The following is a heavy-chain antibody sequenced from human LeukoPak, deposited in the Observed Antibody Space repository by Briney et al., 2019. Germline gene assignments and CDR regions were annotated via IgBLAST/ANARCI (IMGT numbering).Heavy chain of an antibody. J-gene: IGHJ5*02. Sequence: RASLRVSCKASGYTFTSYAINWVRQAPGQGLEWVGCMNANSGNTYYAQTFQGRVTITRNTSMSTAYMEMSSLRAEDTPVYYCAREVGVYGVIIKLLTSHQFDPWGQGTLVTVSS. D-gene: IGHD3-10*01. CDR1: GYTFTSYA. V-gene: IGHV1-8*01. CDR3: AREVGVYGVIIKLLTSHQFDP. CDR2: MNANSGNT.